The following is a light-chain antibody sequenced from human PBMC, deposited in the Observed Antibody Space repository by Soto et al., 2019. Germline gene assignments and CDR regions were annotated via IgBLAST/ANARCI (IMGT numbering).Light chain of an antibody. V-gene: IGKV4-1*01. CDR2: LAS. CDR1: QSVLSSSNSKNY. J-gene: IGKJ1*01. CDR3: QQSYGTPQT. Sequence: DFVMTQSPDSLAVSLGERATINCKASQSVLSSSNSKNYLAWYQQKPGQPPKLLIYLASTGEFEVPDRFSGRGSETDFAYLITSLLAEDVALYYCQQSYGTPQTFGHGTKVDLK.